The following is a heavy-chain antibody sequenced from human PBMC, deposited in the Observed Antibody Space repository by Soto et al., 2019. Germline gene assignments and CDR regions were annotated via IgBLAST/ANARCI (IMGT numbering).Heavy chain of an antibody. CDR3: ATTRGLAVGGSFDY. J-gene: IGHJ4*02. CDR2: FYDGNT. V-gene: IGHV4-39*01. D-gene: IGHD3-10*01. Sequence: SETLSLTCIVPGGSITRRSSYWAWIRQPPGKGLEWVGTFYDGNTYHNPSLRSRITIAVDTSKNQFSLKLNSVAAADTAFYYCATTRGLAVGGSFDYWGQGMLVTVSS. CDR1: GGSITRRSSY.